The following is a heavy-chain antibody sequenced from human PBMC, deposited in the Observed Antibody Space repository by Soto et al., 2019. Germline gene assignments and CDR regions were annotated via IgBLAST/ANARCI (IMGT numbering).Heavy chain of an antibody. CDR1: GDSVSSNSAG. D-gene: IGHD1-1*01. V-gene: IGHV6-1*01. CDR2: TYYKSKGYD. CDR3: ARGSWDDVSGHYSMDV. J-gene: IGHJ6*03. Sequence: QVQLQQSSPGLVKPSQALSLTCDISGDSVSSNSAGWNWIRQTPSRGLEWLGRTYYKSKGYDTYAASVKSRITISPDTSKKQFSLQLTTVTPEDTAVYYCARGSWDDVSGHYSMDVCDKGTTVTVSS.